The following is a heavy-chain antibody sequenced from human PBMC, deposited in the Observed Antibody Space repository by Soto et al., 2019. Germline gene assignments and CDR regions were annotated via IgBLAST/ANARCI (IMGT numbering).Heavy chain of an antibody. V-gene: IGHV3-33*01. CDR3: ARDFCSGYPYYYYYGMDV. CDR1: GFTFSSYG. CDR2: IWYDGSNK. D-gene: IGHD3-3*01. Sequence: LGGSVGLSCAASGFTFSSYGMHWVRQAPGKGLEWVAVIWYDGSNKYYADSVKGRFTISRDNSKNTLYLQMNSLRAEDTAVYYCARDFCSGYPYYYYYGMDVWGQGTTVTVSS. J-gene: IGHJ6*02.